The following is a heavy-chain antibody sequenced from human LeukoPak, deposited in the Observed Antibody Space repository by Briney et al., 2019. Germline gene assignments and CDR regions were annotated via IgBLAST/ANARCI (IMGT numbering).Heavy chain of an antibody. CDR3: ARDLGIGENASQGGK. CDR2: IWYDGSNK. J-gene: IGHJ4*02. V-gene: IGHV3-33*01. CDR1: GFTFSSYG. Sequence: GGSLRLSCAASGFTFSSYGMHWVRQAPGKGLEWVAVIWYDGSNKYYADSVKGRFTISRDNSKNTLYLQMNSLRAEDTAVYYCARDLGIGENASQGGKWGQGTLVTVST. D-gene: IGHD3-16*01.